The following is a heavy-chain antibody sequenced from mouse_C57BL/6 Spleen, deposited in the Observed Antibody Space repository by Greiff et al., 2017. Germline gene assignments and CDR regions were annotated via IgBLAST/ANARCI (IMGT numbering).Heavy chain of an antibody. V-gene: IGHV1-50*01. J-gene: IGHJ2*01. D-gene: IGHD1-1*01. CDR3: ARSGYYGTLDY. CDR1: GYTFTSYW. Sequence: QVQLQQPGAELVKPGASVKLSCKASGYTFTSYWMQWVKQRPGQGLEWIGEIDPSDSYTNYNQKFKGKATLTVDTSSSTAYMQLSRLTSEDSAVYYCARSGYYGTLDYWGQGTTLTVSS. CDR2: IDPSDSYT.